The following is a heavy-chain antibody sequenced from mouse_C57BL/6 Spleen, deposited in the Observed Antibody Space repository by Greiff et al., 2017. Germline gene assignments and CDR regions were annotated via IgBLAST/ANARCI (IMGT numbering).Heavy chain of an antibody. J-gene: IGHJ4*01. CDR2: INPGSGGT. Sequence: QVQLKQSGAELVRPGTSVKVSCKASGYAFTNYLIEWVKQRPGQGLEWIGVINPGSGGTNYNEKFKGKATLTADKSSSTAYMQLSSLTSEDSAVYFCARSSYYGPPMDYWGQGTSVTVSS. CDR3: ARSSYYGPPMDY. CDR1: GYAFTNYL. D-gene: IGHD1-1*02. V-gene: IGHV1-54*01.